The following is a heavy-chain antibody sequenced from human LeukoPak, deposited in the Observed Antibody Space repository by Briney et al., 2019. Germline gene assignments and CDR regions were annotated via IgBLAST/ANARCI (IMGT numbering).Heavy chain of an antibody. Sequence: SETLSLTCTVSGGSISSSSYYWSWIRQPPGKGLEWIGYIYYSGSTNYNPSPKSRATISVDTSKNQFSLKLSSVTAADTAMYYCARQFAIAVAGWYWFDPWGQGTLVTVSS. CDR3: ARQFAIAVAGWYWFDP. J-gene: IGHJ5*02. V-gene: IGHV4-61*05. D-gene: IGHD6-19*01. CDR1: GGSISSSSYY. CDR2: IYYSGST.